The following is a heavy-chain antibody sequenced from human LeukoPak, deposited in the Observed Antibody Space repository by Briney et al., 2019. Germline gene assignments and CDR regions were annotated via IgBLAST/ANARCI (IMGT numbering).Heavy chain of an antibody. CDR2: IRYDGSNK. Sequence: GGSLRLSCAASGFTFSSYGMHWVRQALGKGLEWVAFIRYDGSNKYYADSVKGRFTISRDNSKNTLYLQMNSLRAEDTAVYYCAKAGVVAAAGTALGYWGQGTLVTVSS. V-gene: IGHV3-30*02. CDR1: GFTFSSYG. CDR3: AKAGVVAAAGTALGY. D-gene: IGHD6-13*01. J-gene: IGHJ4*02.